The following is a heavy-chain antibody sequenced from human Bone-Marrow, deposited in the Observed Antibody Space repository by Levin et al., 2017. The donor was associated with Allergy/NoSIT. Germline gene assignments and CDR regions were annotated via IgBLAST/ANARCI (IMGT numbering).Heavy chain of an antibody. V-gene: IGHV1-46*01. CDR3: ARSWNDLFDY. CDR2: INPSGGST. D-gene: IGHD1-1*01. J-gene: IGHJ4*02. Sequence: GESLKISCKASGYTFTSYYMHWVRQAPGQGLEWMGIINPSGGSTSYAQKFQGRVTMTRDTSTSTVYMELSSLRSEDTAVYYCARSWNDLFDYWGQGTLVTVSS. CDR1: GYTFTSYY.